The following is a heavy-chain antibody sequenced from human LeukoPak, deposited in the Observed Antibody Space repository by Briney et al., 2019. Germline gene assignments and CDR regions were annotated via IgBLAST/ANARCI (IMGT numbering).Heavy chain of an antibody. J-gene: IGHJ3*02. Sequence: ASVKVSCKASGYTFTSYYMHWVRQAPGQGLEWMGIINPSGGSTSCAQKFQGRVTMTRDMSTSTVYMELSSLRSEDTAVYYCARVRYYYDSSGRLKVQHAFDIWGQGTMVTVSS. V-gene: IGHV1-46*01. CDR2: INPSGGST. CDR3: ARVRYYYDSSGRLKVQHAFDI. D-gene: IGHD3-22*01. CDR1: GYTFTSYY.